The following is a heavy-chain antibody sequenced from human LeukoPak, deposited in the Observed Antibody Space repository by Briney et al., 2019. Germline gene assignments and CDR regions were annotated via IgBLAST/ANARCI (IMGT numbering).Heavy chain of an antibody. CDR3: ARRLHYYDSSGFFGY. D-gene: IGHD3-22*01. CDR2: IKQDGSEK. J-gene: IGHJ4*02. Sequence: PGGSLRLSCAASGFTFSNYWMSWVRQAPGKGLEWVASIKQDGSEKYYVDSVKGRFTISRDSAKNSLYLQMNSLRAEDTAVYYCARRLHYYDSSGFFGYWGQGTLVTVSS. CDR1: GFTFSNYW. V-gene: IGHV3-7*01.